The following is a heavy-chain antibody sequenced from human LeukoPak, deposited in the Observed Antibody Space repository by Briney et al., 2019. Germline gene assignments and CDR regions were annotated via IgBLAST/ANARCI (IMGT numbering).Heavy chain of an antibody. V-gene: IGHV4-59*12. CDR3: ARGRAVAGTGKDYYYYYGMDV. CDR2: ISNSGST. Sequence: TSETLSPTCSVSGGSTRNCYWTWIRQPPGKGLGWIGHISNSGSTKYNPSLKSRVTISRDTSKNKFSLTPSSVTAADTAVYYCARGRAVAGTGKDYYYYYGMDVWGQGTTVTVSS. J-gene: IGHJ6*02. D-gene: IGHD6-19*01. CDR1: GGSTRNCY.